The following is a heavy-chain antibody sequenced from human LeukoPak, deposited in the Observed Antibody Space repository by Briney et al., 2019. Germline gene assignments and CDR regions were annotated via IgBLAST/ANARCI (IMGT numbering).Heavy chain of an antibody. CDR2: INHSGST. CDR1: GGSFSGYY. Sequence: PSETLSLTCAVYGGSFSGYYWSWIRQPPGKGLEWIGEINHSGSTNYNPSLKSRVTISVDTSKNQFSLKLSSVTAADTAVYYCARAYCGGDCLEYYFDYWGQGTLVTVSS. J-gene: IGHJ4*02. V-gene: IGHV4-34*01. CDR3: ARAYCGGDCLEYYFDY. D-gene: IGHD2-21*02.